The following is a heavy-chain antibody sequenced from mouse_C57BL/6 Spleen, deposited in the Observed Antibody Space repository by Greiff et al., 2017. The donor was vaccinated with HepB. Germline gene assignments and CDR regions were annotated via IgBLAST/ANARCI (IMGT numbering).Heavy chain of an antibody. CDR3: ARHDDGYYFDY. V-gene: IGHV1-82*01. Sequence: VHLVESGPELVKPGASVKISCKASGYAFSSSWMNWVKQRPGKGLEWIGRIYPGDGDTNYNGKFKGKATLTAAKSSSTAYMQLSSLTSEDSAVYFCARHDDGYYFDYWGQGTTLTVSS. CDR1: GYAFSSSW. CDR2: IYPGDGDT. D-gene: IGHD2-12*01. J-gene: IGHJ2*01.